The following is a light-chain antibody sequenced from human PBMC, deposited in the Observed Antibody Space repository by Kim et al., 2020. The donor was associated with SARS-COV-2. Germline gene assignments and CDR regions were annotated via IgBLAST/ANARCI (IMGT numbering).Light chain of an antibody. CDR2: AAS. J-gene: IGKJ1*01. CDR1: QGIRND. CDR3: LQDYTYPRT. Sequence: ASVEDRATITCQASQGIRNDLGWYQQTPGKAPKLLIYAASNLQSGVSPRFSGSGSGTDFTLTISSLQPEDFATYYCLQDYTYPRTFGQGTKVDIK. V-gene: IGKV1-6*01.